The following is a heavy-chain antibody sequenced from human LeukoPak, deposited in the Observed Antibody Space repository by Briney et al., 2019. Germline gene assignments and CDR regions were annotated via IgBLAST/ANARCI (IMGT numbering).Heavy chain of an antibody. CDR3: ARDRYSSGPYYFDY. CDR2: LSYDGSIK. D-gene: IGHD6-19*01. CDR1: GFTFSSYG. Sequence: GGSLRLSGAASGFTFSSYGMHWVRQAPGKGLEWVAVLSYDGSIKYYADSVKGRFTISRDNSKNTLHLQMNSLRAEDTAMYYCARDRYSSGPYYFDYWGQGTLVTVSS. V-gene: IGHV3-30-3*01. J-gene: IGHJ4*02.